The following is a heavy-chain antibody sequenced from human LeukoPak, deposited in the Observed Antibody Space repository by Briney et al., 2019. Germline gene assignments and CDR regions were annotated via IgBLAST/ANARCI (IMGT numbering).Heavy chain of an antibody. CDR2: ISSSGSTI. CDR3: AELGITMIGGV. CDR1: GYSISSGYY. V-gene: IGHV3-11*04. J-gene: IGHJ6*04. D-gene: IGHD3-10*02. Sequence: LSLTCTVSGYSISSGYYWGWIRQPPGKGLAWVSYISSSGSTIYYADSVKGRFTISRDNAKNSLYLQMNSLRAEDTAVYYCAELGITMIGGVWGKGTTVTISS.